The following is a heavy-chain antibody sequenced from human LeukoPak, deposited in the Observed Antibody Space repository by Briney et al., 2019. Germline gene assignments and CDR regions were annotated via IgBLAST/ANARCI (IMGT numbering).Heavy chain of an antibody. CDR3: ARREDCGGDSCPDAFDI. CDR2: ISSSSSYI. V-gene: IGHV3-21*01. D-gene: IGHD2-21*02. Sequence: GGSLRLSCAPSGFTFGGYRMNWVRQAPGKGLAWVSSISSSSSYIYYADSVKGRFTISRDNAKNSLYLQMNSLRAEDTAVYYCARREDCGGDSCPDAFDIWGQGTMVTVSS. J-gene: IGHJ3*02. CDR1: GFTFGGYR.